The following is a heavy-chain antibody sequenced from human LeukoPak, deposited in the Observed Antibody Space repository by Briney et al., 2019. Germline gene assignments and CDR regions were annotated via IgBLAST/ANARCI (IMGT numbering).Heavy chain of an antibody. CDR2: IVVGSGNT. D-gene: IGHD3-22*01. Sequence: SVKVSCKASGFTFTSSAVQWVRRARGQRLEWIGWIVVGSGNTNYAQKFQERVTITRDMSTSTAYMELSSLRSEDTAVYYCAASSHYYDSSGYPYYFDYWGQGTLVTVSS. V-gene: IGHV1-58*01. J-gene: IGHJ4*02. CDR1: GFTFTSSA. CDR3: AASSHYYDSSGYPYYFDY.